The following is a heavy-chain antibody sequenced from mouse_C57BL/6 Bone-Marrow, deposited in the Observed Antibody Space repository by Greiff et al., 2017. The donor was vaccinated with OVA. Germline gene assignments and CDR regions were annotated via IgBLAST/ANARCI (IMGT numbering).Heavy chain of an antibody. CDR3: ARDDYDGFAY. V-gene: IGHV1-4*01. CDR1: GYTFTSYT. J-gene: IGHJ3*01. CDR2: INPSSGYT. D-gene: IGHD2-4*01. Sequence: QVQLKESGAEPARPGASVKMSCKASGYTFTSYTMHWVKQRPGQGLEWIGYINPSSGYTKYNQKFKDKATLTADKSSSTAYMQLSSLTSEDSAVYYCARDDYDGFAYWGQGTLVTVSA.